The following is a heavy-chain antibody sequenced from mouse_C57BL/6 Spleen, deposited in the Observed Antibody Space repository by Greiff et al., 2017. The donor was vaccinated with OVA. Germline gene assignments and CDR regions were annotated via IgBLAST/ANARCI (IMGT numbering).Heavy chain of an antibody. CDR3: ARSYYYGSSYDAMDY. CDR2: IYPRDGST. J-gene: IGHJ4*01. V-gene: IGHV1-78*01. CDR1: GYTFTDHT. D-gene: IGHD1-1*01. Sequence: VQLQQSDAELVKPGASVKISCKVSGYTFTDHTIHWMKQRPEQGLEWIGYIYPRDGSTKYNEKIKGKATLTADKSSSTAYMQLNSLTSEDSAVYFCARSYYYGSSYDAMDYWGQGTSVTVSS.